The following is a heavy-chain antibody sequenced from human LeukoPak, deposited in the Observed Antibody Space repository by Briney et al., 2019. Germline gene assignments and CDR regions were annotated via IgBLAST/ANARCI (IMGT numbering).Heavy chain of an antibody. V-gene: IGHV4-38-2*02. Sequence: SETLSLTCTVSGYSISSGYYWGWIRQPPGKGLEWIGSIYHSGSTYYNPSLKSRVTISVDTSKNQFSLKLSSVTAADTAVYYCARDKDGVCPADYWGQGTLVTVSS. D-gene: IGHD2-8*01. CDR2: IYHSGST. J-gene: IGHJ4*02. CDR1: GYSISSGYY. CDR3: ARDKDGVCPADY.